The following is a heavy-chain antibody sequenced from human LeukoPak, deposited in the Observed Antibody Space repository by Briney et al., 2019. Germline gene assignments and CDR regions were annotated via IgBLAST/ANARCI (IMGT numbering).Heavy chain of an antibody. CDR1: GFTFSSYA. J-gene: IGHJ4*02. Sequence: GGSLRLSCAASGFTFSSYAMSWVRQAAGKGLEWVSAISGSGGSTYYADSVKGRFTISRDRSKNTLYLQMNSLRAEDAAVYYCAKAPVTTCSGAYCYPFDYWGQGTLVTVSS. CDR3: AKAPVTTCSGAYCYPFDY. V-gene: IGHV3-23*01. D-gene: IGHD2-15*01. CDR2: ISGSGGST.